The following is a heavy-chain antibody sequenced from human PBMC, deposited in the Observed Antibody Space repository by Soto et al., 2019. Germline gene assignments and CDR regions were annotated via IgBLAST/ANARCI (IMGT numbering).Heavy chain of an antibody. V-gene: IGHV1-8*01. CDR2: MNPNSGNT. D-gene: IGHD3-10*01. Sequence: GASVKVSCKASGYTFTSYDINWVRQATGQGLEWMEWMNPNSGNTGYAQKLKSRDTMTKNTSISTAYMELSSQRSKGTAEYYCERRGSYYYYMDVWGKGTTVTVS. CDR1: GYTFTSYD. CDR3: ERRGSYYYYMDV. J-gene: IGHJ6*03.